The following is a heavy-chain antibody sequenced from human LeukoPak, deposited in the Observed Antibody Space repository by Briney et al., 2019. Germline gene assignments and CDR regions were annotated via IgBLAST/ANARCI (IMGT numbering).Heavy chain of an antibody. J-gene: IGHJ4*02. V-gene: IGHV3-30*04. Sequence: PGRSLRLSCAASEFIFSSHAIHWVRQAPGKGLEWVAVISDGGSNTYYADSVEGRFTISRDNPKNTLYLQMNSLRPEDTAVYYCVRGMIDNSNFHDFDFDYWGQGTLVTVSS. D-gene: IGHD4-11*01. CDR3: VRGMIDNSNFHDFDFDY. CDR1: EFIFSSHA. CDR2: ISDGGSNT.